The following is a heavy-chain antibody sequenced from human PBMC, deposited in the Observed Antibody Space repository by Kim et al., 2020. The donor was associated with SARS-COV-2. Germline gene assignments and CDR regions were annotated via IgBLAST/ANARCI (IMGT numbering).Heavy chain of an antibody. V-gene: IGHV6-1*01. Sequence: DYGVSVKSRIPINQDTSKNQFALQLNSVTPEDTAVYYCAREAEGYSGYDYWGQGTLVTVSS. CDR3: AREAEGYSGYDY. D-gene: IGHD5-12*01. J-gene: IGHJ4*02.